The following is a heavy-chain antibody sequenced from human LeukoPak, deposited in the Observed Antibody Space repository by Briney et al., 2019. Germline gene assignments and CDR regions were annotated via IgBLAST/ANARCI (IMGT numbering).Heavy chain of an antibody. CDR1: GFTFSTYG. CDR3: AKDSDYYDSSGPGVY. J-gene: IGHJ4*02. V-gene: IGHV3-30*02. D-gene: IGHD3-22*01. CDR2: IRYGGSNK. Sequence: GGSLRLSCAASGFTFSTYGMHWVRQAPGKGLEWVAFIRYGGSNKDYADSVKGRFAISRDNSKNTLYLQMNSLRTEDTAVYYCAKDSDYYDSSGPGVYWGQGTLVTVSS.